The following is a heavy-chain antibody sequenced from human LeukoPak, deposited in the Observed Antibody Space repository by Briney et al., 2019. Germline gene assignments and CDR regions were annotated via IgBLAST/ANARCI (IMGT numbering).Heavy chain of an antibody. CDR3: AKVSWANYFDY. V-gene: IGHV3-23*01. CDR2: ISGSGGNT. J-gene: IGHJ4*02. Sequence: GGSLRLSCAASGFTFSSYAMSWVRQAPGKGLEWVSGISGSGGNTHYADSVRGRFTISRDNSKNTLYLQMNSLRAEDTAIYYCAKVSWANYFDYWGRGTPVTVSS. D-gene: IGHD6-13*01. CDR1: GFTFSSYA.